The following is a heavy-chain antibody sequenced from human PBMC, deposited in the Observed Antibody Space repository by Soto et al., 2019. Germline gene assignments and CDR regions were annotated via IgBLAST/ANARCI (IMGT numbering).Heavy chain of an antibody. CDR3: AKDQTYCDTTCYTSDY. CDR1: GFTFSSYE. V-gene: IGHV3-48*03. J-gene: IGHJ4*02. CDR2: ISSSGSTI. Sequence: GGSLRLSCAASGFTFSSYETNWVRQAPGKGLEWVSYISSSGSTIYYADSVKGRFTISRDNAKNTLYLQMNSLRAEDTAVYYCAKDQTYCDTTCYTSDYWGQGTLVTVSS. D-gene: IGHD2-2*02.